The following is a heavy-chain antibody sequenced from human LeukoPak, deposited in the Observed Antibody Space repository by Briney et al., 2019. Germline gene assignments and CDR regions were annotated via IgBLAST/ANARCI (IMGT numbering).Heavy chain of an antibody. CDR2: MSSGSRYI. V-gene: IGHV3-21*06. D-gene: IGHD3-3*01. CDR3: ARDRPTGASRVFVVQ. Sequence: NPGGSLRLSCTAYGFTFSAYAMTWVRQAPGKGLEWISSMSSGSRYIYYADSVRGRFTISRDNTKNSLYLVMNNLRAEDTAIYYCARDRPTGASRVFVVQWGQGTPVTVS. CDR1: GFTFSAYA. J-gene: IGHJ4*02.